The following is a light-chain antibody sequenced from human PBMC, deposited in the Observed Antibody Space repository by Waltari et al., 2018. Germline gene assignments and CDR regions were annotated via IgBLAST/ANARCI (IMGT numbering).Light chain of an antibody. CDR3: QQHGTLPAT. J-gene: IGKJ1*01. CDR1: QSVGSSS. V-gene: IGKV3-20*01. Sequence: EIVLTQSPGTASLSPGERVTLSCRASQSVGSSSLAWYQQKPGQAPRLVIYRASSRATGIPDRFSDSCSGTDFSLTISRLEPEDFAVYYCQQHGTLPATFGQGTKVEIK. CDR2: RAS.